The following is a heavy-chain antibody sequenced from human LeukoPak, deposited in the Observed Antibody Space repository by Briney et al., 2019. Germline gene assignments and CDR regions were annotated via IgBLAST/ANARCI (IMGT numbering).Heavy chain of an antibody. CDR2: ITPGSDLT. D-gene: IGHD2-15*01. CDR1: GFSFSDCT. CDR3: ARRFGSCSGSTCYSDY. V-gene: IGHV3-21*01. J-gene: IGHJ4*02. Sequence: GGSLRLSCVASGFSFSDCTMSWVGQAPGKGPEWVSAITPGSDLTSYRDSVKGRFTMSRDNAKNSLYLQMNSLRAEDTAVYYCARRFGSCSGSTCYSDYWGQGTLVTVSS.